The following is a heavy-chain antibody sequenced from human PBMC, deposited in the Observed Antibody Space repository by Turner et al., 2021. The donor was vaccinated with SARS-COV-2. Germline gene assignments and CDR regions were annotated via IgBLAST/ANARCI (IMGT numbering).Heavy chain of an antibody. J-gene: IGHJ4*02. CDR1: EFTVSSNY. CDR2: IYSGGSP. D-gene: IGHD5-18*01. V-gene: IGHV3-66*04. Sequence: EVQLVASGGGLVQPGGSLRLSCAASEFTVSSNYMSWVRQAPGKGLEWVSVIYSGGSPYYADSVKGRFTISRDNSKNTLYLQMNSLRAEDTAVYYCARQLWLRGGFDYWGQGTLVTVSS. CDR3: ARQLWLRGGFDY.